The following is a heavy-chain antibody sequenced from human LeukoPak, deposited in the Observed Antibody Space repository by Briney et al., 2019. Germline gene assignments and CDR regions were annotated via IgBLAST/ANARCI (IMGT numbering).Heavy chain of an antibody. Sequence: GGSLRLSCAASGFTFNTYAMTWVRQAPGKGLEWVSFISSSSSSIYYADSVKGRFTISRDNAKNSLYLQVNSLRAEDTAVYYCARDQGSGWWAYWGQGTLVTVSS. D-gene: IGHD6-19*01. J-gene: IGHJ4*02. CDR3: ARDQGSGWWAY. CDR2: ISSSSSSI. CDR1: GFTFNTYA. V-gene: IGHV3-21*01.